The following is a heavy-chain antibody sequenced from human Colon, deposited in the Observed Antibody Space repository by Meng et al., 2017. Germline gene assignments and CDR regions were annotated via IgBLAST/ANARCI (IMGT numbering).Heavy chain of an antibody. D-gene: IGHD4-17*01. V-gene: IGHV4-34*02. CDR2: IDHFGIS. CDR1: GGSFSGFY. CDR3: ATGLRHGDWFDP. J-gene: IGHJ5*02. Sequence: QVQIPQGGAGLFKPSESLSLTCAVSGGSFSGFYWSWIRQPPGKGLEWIGEIDHFGISNYNSSLKGRLTMSVDTSKKQISLTLTSVTAADTAVYYCATGLRHGDWFDPWGPGTLVTVSS.